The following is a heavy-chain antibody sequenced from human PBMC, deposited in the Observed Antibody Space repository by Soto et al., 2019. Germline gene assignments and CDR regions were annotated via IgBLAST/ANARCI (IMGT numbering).Heavy chain of an antibody. V-gene: IGHV1-18*01. Sequence: HLVQSGPEVKKPGASITVSCKTSGDTFTNFGLSWVRQAPGQGLEWMGWIGTYTSNRNYAQKFQGRLTLTTDTSTSTAYMELKSLRYDDTAVYYCATVLRGVVNWFDPWGQGTLVTVSS. J-gene: IGHJ5*02. CDR3: ATVLRGVVNWFDP. CDR2: IGTYTSNR. CDR1: GDTFTNFG. D-gene: IGHD3-10*01.